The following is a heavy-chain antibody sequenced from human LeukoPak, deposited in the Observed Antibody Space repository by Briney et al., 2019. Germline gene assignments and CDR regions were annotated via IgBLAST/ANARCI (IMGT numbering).Heavy chain of an antibody. J-gene: IGHJ4*02. CDR1: GFTFSSYD. CDR2: IGTAGDT. D-gene: IGHD3-22*01. Sequence: GGSLRLSCAASGFTFSSYDMHWVRQATGKGLKWVSAIGTAGDTYYPGSVKGRFTISRENAKNSLYLQMNSLRAGDTAVYYCARVRYDSSGYYYFDYWGQGTLITVSS. CDR3: ARVRYDSSGYYYFDY. V-gene: IGHV3-13*01.